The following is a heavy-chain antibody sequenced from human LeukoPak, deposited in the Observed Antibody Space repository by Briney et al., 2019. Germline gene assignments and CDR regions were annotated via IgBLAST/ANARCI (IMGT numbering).Heavy chain of an antibody. CDR3: ARGGGRSMIVVVSDAFDI. CDR1: GGSISSSSYY. D-gene: IGHD3-22*01. V-gene: IGHV4-39*07. Sequence: PSETLSLTCTVSGGSISSSSYYWGWIRQPPGKGLEWIGSIYYSGSTYYNPSLKSRVTISVDTSKNQFSLKLSSVTAADAAVYYCARGGGRSMIVVVSDAFDIWGQGTMVTVSS. CDR2: IYYSGST. J-gene: IGHJ3*02.